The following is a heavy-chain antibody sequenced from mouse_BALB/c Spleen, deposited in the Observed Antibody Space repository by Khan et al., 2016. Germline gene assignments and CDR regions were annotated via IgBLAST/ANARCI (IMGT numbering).Heavy chain of an antibody. CDR1: GYSITSGYG. CDR2: ISYSGST. Sequence: VQLKESGPGLVKPSQSLSLTCTVTGYSITSGYGWNWIRQFSGNKLEWMGYISYSGSTNYNPSLKSRISTTRHTSKNQFFLQLNSVTTKDTATYYWARTARIKYWGQGTTLTVSS. V-gene: IGHV3-2*02. J-gene: IGHJ2*01. D-gene: IGHD1-2*01. CDR3: ARTARIKY.